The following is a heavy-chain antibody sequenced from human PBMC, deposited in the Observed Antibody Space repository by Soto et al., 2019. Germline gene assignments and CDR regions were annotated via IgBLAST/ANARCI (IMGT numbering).Heavy chain of an antibody. Sequence: QVRLVESGGGVVQPGRSLRLYCTASGFSFSSYAMYWFRQPPGQGLEWVAVISKDGMNKNYAYSVKGRVTVSRDNANYSLDLQLNSLRGEDTAMYYCARDMYSSDYFVKWFEPWGQGTLVTVSS. CDR2: ISKDGMNK. CDR3: ARDMYSSDYFVKWFEP. D-gene: IGHD6-19*01. CDR1: GFSFSSYA. V-gene: IGHV3-30*04. J-gene: IGHJ5*02.